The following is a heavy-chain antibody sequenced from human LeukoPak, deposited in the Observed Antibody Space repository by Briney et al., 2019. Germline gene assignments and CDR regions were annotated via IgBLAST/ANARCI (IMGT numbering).Heavy chain of an antibody. CDR3: ARVSGYSYGYGIDY. Sequence: SETLSLTCTVSGDSISGYYWSWIRQPPGKGLEWIGNIYYSGSTNYNPSLKSRVSISLDMSKNQFSLKLSSVTAADTAVYYCARVSGYSYGYGIDYWGQGTLVTVSS. CDR1: GDSISGYY. V-gene: IGHV4-59*08. J-gene: IGHJ4*02. CDR2: IYYSGST. D-gene: IGHD5-18*01.